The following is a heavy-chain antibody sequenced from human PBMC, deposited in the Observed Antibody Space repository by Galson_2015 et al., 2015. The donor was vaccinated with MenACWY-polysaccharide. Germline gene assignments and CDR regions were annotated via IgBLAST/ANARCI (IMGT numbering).Heavy chain of an antibody. Sequence: PALVKPTQTLTLTCTFSGFSLSTSGTRVSWIRQAPGKALEWLARIDWDDAKFYSTSLKTRLTISKDTSKNQVVLTMTNMDLVDTATYFCARERYDSGRRVDHWGQGTLVTVSS. CDR1: GFSLSTSGTR. D-gene: IGHD3-3*01. J-gene: IGHJ5*02. CDR3: ARERYDSGRRVDH. V-gene: IGHV2-70*04. CDR2: IDWDDAK.